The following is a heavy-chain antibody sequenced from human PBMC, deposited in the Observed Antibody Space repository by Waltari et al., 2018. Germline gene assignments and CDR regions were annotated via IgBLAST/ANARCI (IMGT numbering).Heavy chain of an antibody. J-gene: IGHJ6*02. CDR2: INPSGGST. D-gene: IGHD3-16*02. CDR1: GYTFTSYY. V-gene: IGHV1-46*01. CDR3: ARLGYDYVWGSDRTYGMDV. Sequence: QVQLVQSGAEVKKPGASVKVSCKASGYTFTSYYMHWVRQAPGQGLEGMGIINPSGGSTSYAQKFQGRVTMTRDTSTSTVYMELSSLRSEDTAVYYCARLGYDYVWGSDRTYGMDVWGQGTTVTVSS.